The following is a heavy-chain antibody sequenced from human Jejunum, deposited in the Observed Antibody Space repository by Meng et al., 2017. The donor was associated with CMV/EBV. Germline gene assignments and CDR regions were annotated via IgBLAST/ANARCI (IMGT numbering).Heavy chain of an antibody. CDR1: GYNFNTYG. CDR3: ARDLPGGTKGTWLDL. J-gene: IGHJ5*02. V-gene: IGHV1-18*01. Sequence: QVVQSGAEVKKPGCEVKVSCKASGYNFNTYGVSWVRQDPGKGPEWMGWISAYNGNTNYAQNFQGRFTMTTDTSTSTAYMELRSLRSDDTAVYYCARDLPGGTKGTWLDLWGQGTLVTVSS. CDR2: ISAYNGNT. D-gene: IGHD1-14*01.